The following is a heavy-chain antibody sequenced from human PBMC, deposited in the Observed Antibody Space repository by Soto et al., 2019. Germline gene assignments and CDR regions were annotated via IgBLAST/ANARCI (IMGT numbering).Heavy chain of an antibody. V-gene: IGHV3-72*01. Sequence: EVQLVESGGGLVQPGGSLRLSCAASGFTFSDHYMDWVRQAPGKGLEWVGRTRKKANSYTTEYAASVKGRFTISRDDSKNSLYLQMNSLKTEDTAVYYCATPPGGYSVWGKGTTVTVSS. CDR2: TRKKANSYTT. CDR1: GFTFSDHY. D-gene: IGHD2-21*01. J-gene: IGHJ6*04. CDR3: ATPPGGYSV.